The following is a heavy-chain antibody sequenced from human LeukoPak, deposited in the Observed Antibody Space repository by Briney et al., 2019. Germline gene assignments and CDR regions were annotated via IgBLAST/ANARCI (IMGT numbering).Heavy chain of an antibody. D-gene: IGHD6-13*01. CDR1: GFTFNSYA. CDR3: AKDRLIAAAGYNWFDP. J-gene: IGHJ5*02. V-gene: IGHV3-23*01. Sequence: GGSLRLSCAASGFTFNSYAMYWVRQAPGKGLEWVSGIFGSGGSAHYADSAKGRFTISRDNSKNTLYLQMNSLRAEDTAVYYCAKDRLIAAAGYNWFDPWGQGTLVTVSS. CDR2: IFGSGGSA.